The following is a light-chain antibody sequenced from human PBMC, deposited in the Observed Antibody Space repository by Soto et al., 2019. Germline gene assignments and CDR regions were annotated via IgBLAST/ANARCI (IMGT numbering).Light chain of an antibody. J-gene: IGKJ3*01. CDR3: QQYGISST. Sequence: ENVLTQSPGTLSLSPGERATLSCRASQSVSSSYLAWYQQKPGQAPRLLIYGASSRATGIPDRFSGSVSGTDFTLTISRLEPEDFAVYYCQQYGISSTCRPGPKVDIK. CDR1: QSVSSSY. V-gene: IGKV3-20*01. CDR2: GAS.